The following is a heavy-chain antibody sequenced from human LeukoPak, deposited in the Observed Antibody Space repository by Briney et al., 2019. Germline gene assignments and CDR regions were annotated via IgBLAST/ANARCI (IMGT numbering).Heavy chain of an antibody. V-gene: IGHV3-23*01. CDR3: ARDRFAGYSSSWFHYYYYHGMDV. CDR1: GFTFSSYA. Sequence: PGGSLRLSCAASGFTFSSYAMSWVRQAPGKGLEWVSDISGSGGSTYYADSVEGRFTISRDNSKNTLYLQMNSLRAEDTAVYYCARDRFAGYSSSWFHYYYYHGMDVWGQATTLTVSS. CDR2: ISGSGGST. D-gene: IGHD6-13*01. J-gene: IGHJ6*01.